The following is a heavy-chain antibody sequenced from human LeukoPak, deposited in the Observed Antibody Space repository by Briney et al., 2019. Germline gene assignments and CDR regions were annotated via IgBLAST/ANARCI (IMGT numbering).Heavy chain of an antibody. CDR1: GFTYSIYR. CDR2: ISYDGSNI. CDR3: AKSAMGEIDYYGMDV. D-gene: IGHD3-16*01. V-gene: IGHV3-30*18. Sequence: GGSLRLSCAASGFTYSIYRMLGVRQAPEKGLEWLAVISYDGSNIFYADSVKGRPPLSRVDDKSVLFLQMNSRRADDTIVYCCAKSAMGEIDYYGMDVWGQGTTVCVSS. J-gene: IGHJ6*02.